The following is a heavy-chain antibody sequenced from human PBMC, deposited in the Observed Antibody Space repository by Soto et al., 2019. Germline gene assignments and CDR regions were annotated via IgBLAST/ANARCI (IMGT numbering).Heavy chain of an antibody. Sequence: QVQLVQSGAEVKKPGASVKVSCKASGYAFSSYGFSWVRQAPGQGLEWMGWISGYNGNTNYARKFQGRVTMTPDTSTSPAYMELRSLKSDDSAVYYCAREGQLGYWGQGTLVTVSS. V-gene: IGHV1-18*01. CDR2: ISGYNGNT. CDR3: AREGQLGY. D-gene: IGHD6-6*01. CDR1: GYAFSSYG. J-gene: IGHJ4*02.